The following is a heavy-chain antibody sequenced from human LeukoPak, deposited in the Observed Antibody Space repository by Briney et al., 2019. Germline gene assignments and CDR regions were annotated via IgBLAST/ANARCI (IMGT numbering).Heavy chain of an antibody. V-gene: IGHV1-18*04. Sequence: ASVKVSCKASGYTFTSYGISWVRQAPGQGLEWMGWISAYNGNTNYAQKLQGRGNMTTDTSTSTAYMELRSLRSDDTAVYYCARDRGLGYCSSTSCLGAEYFQHWGQGTLVTVSS. CDR2: ISAYNGNT. D-gene: IGHD2-2*01. J-gene: IGHJ1*01. CDR1: GYTFTSYG. CDR3: ARDRGLGYCSSTSCLGAEYFQH.